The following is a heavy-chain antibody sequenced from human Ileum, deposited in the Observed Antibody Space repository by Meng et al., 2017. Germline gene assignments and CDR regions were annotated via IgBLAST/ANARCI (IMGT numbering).Heavy chain of an antibody. CDR1: GFTFASSA. D-gene: IGHD3-16*01. Sequence: GESLKISCVASGFTFASSAMHWVRQAPGKGLEWVTVVSSYGNNKYYADAVKGRFTISRDNSKNTLFLEMNSLRPEDTAVYYCAKDEGVGFTDFDSWSQGTLVTVSS. J-gene: IGHJ4*02. CDR2: VSSYGNNK. CDR3: AKDEGVGFTDFDS. V-gene: IGHV3-30*01.